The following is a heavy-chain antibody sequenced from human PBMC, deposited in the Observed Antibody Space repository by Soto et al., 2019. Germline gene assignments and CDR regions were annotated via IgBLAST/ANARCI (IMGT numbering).Heavy chain of an antibody. CDR3: VRDQQWLRPVPLNFDY. J-gene: IGHJ4*02. CDR1: GFTFSDYG. CDR2: ISAFNGET. D-gene: IGHD6-19*01. Sequence: QIQLVQSGAEVKKPGASVKVSCKASGFTFSDYGFSWVRQAPGRGLEWMGWISAFNGETNYTQKSEGRVAMTTDAATTTAYTELRSLTVDDTAVYYCVRDQQWLRPVPLNFDYWGQGTVVTVSS. V-gene: IGHV1-18*01.